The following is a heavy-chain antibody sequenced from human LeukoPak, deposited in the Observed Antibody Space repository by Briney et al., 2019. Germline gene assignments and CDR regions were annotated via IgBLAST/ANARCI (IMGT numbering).Heavy chain of an antibody. Sequence: SETLSLTCALSGGSITDYYYNWVRQPPGKGLEWIGEINHSGSTTYNPSLKSRVIIAVDTSKNQFSLKLTSVTAADTAVYYCARGKDAWITYAFDIWGQGTMVTVST. D-gene: IGHD3-16*01. CDR2: INHSGST. CDR3: ARGKDAWITYAFDI. CDR1: GGSITDYY. J-gene: IGHJ3*02. V-gene: IGHV4-34*01.